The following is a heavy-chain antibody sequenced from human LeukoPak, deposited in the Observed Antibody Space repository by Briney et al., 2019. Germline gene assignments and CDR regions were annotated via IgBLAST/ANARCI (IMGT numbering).Heavy chain of an antibody. CDR3: TKYATSSIAARPDAFDI. CDR2: ISGSRGST. D-gene: IGHD6-6*01. Sequence: PGGSLTLSCAVSGLPHSSYAMSWVRPAARKGLEWVSAISGSRGSTYYADPMNGRFHISRDNSNNTLDLQMNSLGAEDTAVYYCTKYATSSIAARPDAFDIGGKETMVTVSS. J-gene: IGHJ3*02. V-gene: IGHV3-23*01. CDR1: GLPHSSYA.